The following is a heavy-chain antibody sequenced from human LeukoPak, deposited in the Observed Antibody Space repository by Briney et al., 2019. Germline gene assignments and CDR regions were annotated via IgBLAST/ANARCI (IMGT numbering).Heavy chain of an antibody. V-gene: IGHV1-69*05. CDR2: IIPIFGTA. CDR1: GGTFSSYA. CDR3: ARGQLERRYFDY. D-gene: IGHD1-1*01. Sequence: ASVKFSCKASGGTFSSYAISWVRQAPGQGLEWMGGIIPIFGTANYAQKFQGRVTITTDESTSTAYMELSSLRSEDTAVYYCARGQLERRYFDYWGQGTLVTVSS. J-gene: IGHJ4*02.